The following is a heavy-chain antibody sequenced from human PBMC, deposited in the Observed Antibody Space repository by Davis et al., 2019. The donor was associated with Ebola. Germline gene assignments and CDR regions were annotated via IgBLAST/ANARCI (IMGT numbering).Heavy chain of an antibody. J-gene: IGHJ5*02. CDR1: GFTFSNAC. Sequence: GGSLRLSCAASGFTFSNACMNWVRQAPGKGLEWVGCIKSKSDGGTTDYVAPAKGRSTISRDDSKNTLYLQMNSLKTEDTAVYYWTTVRHIAGWFDPWGQGTQVTVSS. D-gene: IGHD6-13*01. CDR3: TTVRHIAGWFDP. V-gene: IGHV3-15*07. CDR2: IKSKSDGGTT.